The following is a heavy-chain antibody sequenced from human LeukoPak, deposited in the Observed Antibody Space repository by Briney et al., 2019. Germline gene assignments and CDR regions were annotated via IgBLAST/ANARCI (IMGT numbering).Heavy chain of an antibody. Sequence: PGGSLRLSCVASGFTFSSFSMSWVRQAPGKGLEWVSAIRDSGDTTYYADSVKGRFTISRDNSKNTLYLQMNSLRAEDTAVYYCAKCQDLIDPFDYWGQGTLVTVSS. D-gene: IGHD3-22*01. CDR3: AKCQDLIDPFDY. CDR1: GFTFSSFS. V-gene: IGHV3-23*01. CDR2: IRDSGDTT. J-gene: IGHJ4*02.